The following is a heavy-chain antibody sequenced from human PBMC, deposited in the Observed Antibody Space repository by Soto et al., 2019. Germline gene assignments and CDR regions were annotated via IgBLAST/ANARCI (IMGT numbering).Heavy chain of an antibody. V-gene: IGHV1-58*02. CDR3: SAGGPYIAFGGPV. D-gene: IGHD3-16*01. J-gene: IGHJ6*02. Sequence: SVKVSCKASGFDFGSFGIQWVRQAHGQGLEWIGWIVVGTGSTNYAQKFQGRVTISRDMSLSTAYIDLTNLRSDDTAVYFCSAGGPYIAFGGPVWGQGTTVPV. CDR2: IVVGTGST. CDR1: GFDFGSFG.